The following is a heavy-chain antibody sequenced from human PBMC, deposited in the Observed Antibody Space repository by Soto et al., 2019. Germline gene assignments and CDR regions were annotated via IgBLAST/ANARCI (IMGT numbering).Heavy chain of an antibody. V-gene: IGHV3-53*01. CDR1: GFTVSSNY. D-gene: IGHD3-10*01. J-gene: IGHJ6*02. Sequence: GGSLRLSCAASGFTVSSNYMSWVRQAPGKGLEWVSVIYSGGSTYYADSVKGRFTISRDNSKNTLYLQMNSLRAEDTVVYYCARGDYYGSGSTWYYYYGMDVWGQGTTVTVSS. CDR2: IYSGGST. CDR3: ARGDYYGSGSTWYYYYGMDV.